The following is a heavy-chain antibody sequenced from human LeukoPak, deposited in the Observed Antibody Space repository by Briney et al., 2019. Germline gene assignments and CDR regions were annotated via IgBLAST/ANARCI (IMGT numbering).Heavy chain of an antibody. CDR1: GFTFSSYS. D-gene: IGHD6-19*01. CDR3: ARGSSGWYYFDY. CDR2: ISSSSSYM. Sequence: GGSLRLSCAASGFTFSSYSMNWVRQAPGKGLEWVSSISSSSSYMYYADSVKGRFTISRDNAKNSLYLQMNSLRAEDTAVYYCARGSSGWYYFDYWGQGTLVTVSS. J-gene: IGHJ4*02. V-gene: IGHV3-21*01.